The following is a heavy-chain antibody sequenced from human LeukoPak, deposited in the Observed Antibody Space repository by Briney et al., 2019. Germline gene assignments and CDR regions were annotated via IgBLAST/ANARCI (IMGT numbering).Heavy chain of an antibody. J-gene: IGHJ6*03. CDR1: GFTFNRYG. CDR2: ISGSGGTT. Sequence: GGTLRLSWAASGFTFNRYGMSWVRQAPGKGLEWVSAISGSGGTTYYADSVKGRFTISRDNSKNTLYLQMNSLRAGDTAVYYCARVSGTYFYDSSGPKYYYYMDVWGKGTTVTISS. CDR3: ARVSGTYFYDSSGPKYYYYMDV. V-gene: IGHV3-23*01. D-gene: IGHD3-22*01.